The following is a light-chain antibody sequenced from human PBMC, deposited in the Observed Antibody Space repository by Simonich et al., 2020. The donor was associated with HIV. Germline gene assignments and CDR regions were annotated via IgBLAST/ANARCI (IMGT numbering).Light chain of an antibody. Sequence: QSALTQPASVSGSPGQSITISCTGTSSDVGGYSYVSWYQQHPGKAPKLMIYDVTKRPSGVSTRFSASKSGNTASLTISGLQAEDEADYYCSSYTSFTVVFGGGTKLTVL. CDR1: SSDVGGYSY. CDR3: SSYTSFTVV. V-gene: IGLV2-14*01. CDR2: DVT. J-gene: IGLJ2*01.